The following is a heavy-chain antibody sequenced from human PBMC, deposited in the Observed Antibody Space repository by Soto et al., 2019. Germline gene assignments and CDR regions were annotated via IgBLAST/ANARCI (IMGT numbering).Heavy chain of an antibody. CDR1: GCSISNDY. Sequence: SETLSLTCIVSGCSISNDYWSWIRQPPGKGLEWIGHIYYKGSTDYNPSLKSRVTISRDTSKSQFSLKLTSVTAADTAVYYCARGADCSTPSCTGNWFASWGQGIQVTVSS. D-gene: IGHD2-2*01. V-gene: IGHV4-59*01. J-gene: IGHJ5*01. CDR2: IYYKGST. CDR3: ARGADCSTPSCTGNWFAS.